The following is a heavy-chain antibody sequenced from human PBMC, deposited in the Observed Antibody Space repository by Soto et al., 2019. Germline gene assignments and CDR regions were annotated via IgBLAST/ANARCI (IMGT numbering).Heavy chain of an antibody. CDR3: AHRALTTDCSSSRCFFYNWYDP. CDR2: IYWDDDK. D-gene: IGHD2-21*01. Sequence: QITLRESGPTLLKPTQTLTLTCTFSGFSLNTTGVSVGWIRQPPGKALEWLALIYWDDDKRLSASLKDRLTIIKDTSKNQVVLTLTNVDPVDTATYYCAHRALTTDCSSSRCFFYNWYDPWGQGTLVTVSS. J-gene: IGHJ5*02. V-gene: IGHV2-5*02. CDR1: GFSLNTTGVS.